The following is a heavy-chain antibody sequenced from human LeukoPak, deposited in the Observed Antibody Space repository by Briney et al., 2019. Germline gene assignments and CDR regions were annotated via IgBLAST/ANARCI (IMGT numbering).Heavy chain of an antibody. CDR3: ARVLVVPAATGYYFDY. V-gene: IGHV3-48*03. CDR1: GFTFSSYE. J-gene: IGHJ4*02. D-gene: IGHD2-2*01. Sequence: PGGSLRLSCAASGFTFSSYEMNWVRQAPGKGLEWVSYISSSGSTIYYADPVKGRFTISRDNAKNSLYLQMNSLRAEDTAVYYCARVLVVPAATGYYFDYWGQGTLVTVSS. CDR2: ISSSGSTI.